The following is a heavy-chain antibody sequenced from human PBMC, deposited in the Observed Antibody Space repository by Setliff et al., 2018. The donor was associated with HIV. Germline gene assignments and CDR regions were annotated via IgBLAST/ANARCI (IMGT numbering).Heavy chain of an antibody. CDR2: THYSGST. CDR3: ARTKDCSSISCPGTHHYYYMDV. J-gene: IGHJ6*03. Sequence: LSLTCTVSGGSVSSSSYHWGWIRQPPGKGLEWIGSTHYSGSTYYNPSLKSRVTISVDTSKNQFSLKLSSVTAADTAVYYCARTKDCSSISCPGTHHYYYMDVWGKGTTVTVSS. D-gene: IGHD2-2*01. V-gene: IGHV4-39*01. CDR1: GGSVSSSSYH.